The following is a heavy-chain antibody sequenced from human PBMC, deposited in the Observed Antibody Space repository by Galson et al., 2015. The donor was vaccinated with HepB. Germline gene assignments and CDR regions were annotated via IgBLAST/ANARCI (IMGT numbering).Heavy chain of an antibody. V-gene: IGHV1-46*01. CDR2: INPSGGST. CDR3: ARRTAKGGWYSDSNWYFDL. J-gene: IGHJ2*01. CDR1: GYTFTSYY. Sequence: SVKVSRKASGYTFTSYYMHWVRQAPGQGLEWMGIINPSGGSTSYAQKFQGRVTMTRDTSTSTVYMELSSLRSEDTAVYYCARRTAKGGWYSDSNWYFDLWGRGTLVTVSS. D-gene: IGHD6-19*01.